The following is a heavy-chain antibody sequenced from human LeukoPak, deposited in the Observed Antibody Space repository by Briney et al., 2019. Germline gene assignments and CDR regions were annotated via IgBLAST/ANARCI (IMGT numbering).Heavy chain of an antibody. CDR3: AELGITMIGGV. J-gene: IGHJ6*04. CDR2: IRYDGINK. Sequence: GGSLRLSCAASGFTFSSYGMHWVRQAPGKGLEWVAFIRYDGINKYYADSVKGRFTISRDNAKNSLYLQMNSLRAEDTAVYYCAELGITMIGGVWGKGTTVTISS. V-gene: IGHV3-30*02. CDR1: GFTFSSYG. D-gene: IGHD3-10*02.